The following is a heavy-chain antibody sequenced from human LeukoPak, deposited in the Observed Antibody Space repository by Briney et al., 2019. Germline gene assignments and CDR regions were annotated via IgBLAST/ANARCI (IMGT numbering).Heavy chain of an antibody. CDR3: ARAVTKSWFDP. V-gene: IGHV4-59*01. CDR1: GGSIKSFY. D-gene: IGHD4-17*01. J-gene: IGHJ5*02. Sequence: SETLSLTCTVSGGSIKSFYWNWIRQPPGKGLEWIGYIYSSGSTNYHPSLKSRVTISLDTSKYQFSLDLTSVTAADTAVYYCARAVTKSWFDPWGQGTLVTVSS. CDR2: IYSSGST.